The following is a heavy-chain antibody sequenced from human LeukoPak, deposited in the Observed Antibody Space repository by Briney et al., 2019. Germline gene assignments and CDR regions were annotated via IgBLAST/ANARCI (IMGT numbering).Heavy chain of an antibody. CDR2: IYYSGST. CDR3: ARHSHFNYYYDSSGYGREWFDP. CDR1: GGSISSSSYY. V-gene: IGHV4-39*01. J-gene: IGHJ5*02. D-gene: IGHD3-22*01. Sequence: PSETLSLTCTVSGGSISSSSYYWGWLRQPPGKGLEWIGSIYYSGSTYYNPSLKSRVTISVDTSKNQFSLKLSSVTAADTAVYYCARHSHFNYYYDSSGYGREWFDPWGQGTLVTVSS.